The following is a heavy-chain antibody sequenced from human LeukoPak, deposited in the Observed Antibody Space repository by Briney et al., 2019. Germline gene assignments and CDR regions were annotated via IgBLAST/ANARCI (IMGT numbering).Heavy chain of an antibody. CDR3: ARDGRESSGYYDFDY. V-gene: IGHV3-30*04. Sequence: GGSLRLSCAASGFTFSSYAMHWVRQAPGKGLEWVAVISYDGSNKYYADSVKGRFTISRDNSKNTLYLQMDSLRAEDTAVYYCARDGRESSGYYDFDYWGQGTLVTVSS. CDR1: GFTFSSYA. CDR2: ISYDGSNK. D-gene: IGHD3-22*01. J-gene: IGHJ4*02.